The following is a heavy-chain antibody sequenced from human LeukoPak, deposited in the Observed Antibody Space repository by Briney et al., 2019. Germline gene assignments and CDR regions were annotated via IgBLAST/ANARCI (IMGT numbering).Heavy chain of an antibody. D-gene: IGHD3-22*01. CDR2: VRYSGKT. Sequence: SETLSPTCTVSGGSISSSSSYWGWIRQPPGKGLEWIGSVRYSGKTYYNPSLKSRVTMFLDTSKNPFSLRLTSVTAADTAVYSCARHYYDSSGLAYYFDYWGQGTLVTVSS. CDR1: GGSISSSSSY. V-gene: IGHV4-39*01. CDR3: ARHYYDSSGLAYYFDY. J-gene: IGHJ4*02.